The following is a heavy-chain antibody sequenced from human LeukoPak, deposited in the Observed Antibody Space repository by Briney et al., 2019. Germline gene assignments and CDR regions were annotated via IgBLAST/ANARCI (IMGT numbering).Heavy chain of an antibody. J-gene: IGHJ4*02. CDR2: ISSNGGST. Sequence: PGGSLRLSCSASGFTFSSYAIHWVRQAPGKGLEYVSAISSNGGSTYYADSVKGRFTISRDNSKNTLYLQMSSLRAEDTAVYYCARHPELYFFDYWGQGTLVTVSS. D-gene: IGHD3-10*01. CDR3: ARHPELYFFDY. V-gene: IGHV3-64D*09. CDR1: GFTFSSYA.